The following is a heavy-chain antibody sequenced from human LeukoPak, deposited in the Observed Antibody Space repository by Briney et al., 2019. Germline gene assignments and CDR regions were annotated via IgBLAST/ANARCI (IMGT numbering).Heavy chain of an antibody. J-gene: IGHJ4*02. Sequence: ASVTVSCKGSGYTLTELSIHWVRQAPGKGHEWVGGFDPEDGETIYAQKFQGRVTMTEDTSTDTAYMERSSLRSEDTAVYYCATVQITYYDFWSGYQFDYWGQGTLVTVSS. V-gene: IGHV1-24*01. CDR2: FDPEDGET. CDR3: ATVQITYYDFWSGYQFDY. D-gene: IGHD3-3*01. CDR1: GYTLTELS.